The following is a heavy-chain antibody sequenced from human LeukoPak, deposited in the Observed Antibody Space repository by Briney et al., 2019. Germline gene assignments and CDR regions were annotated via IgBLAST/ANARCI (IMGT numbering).Heavy chain of an antibody. V-gene: IGHV3-20*04. D-gene: IGHD2-2*01. J-gene: IGHJ4*02. CDR3: ARALSQHFDY. CDR1: GFTFSSYG. CDR2: INWIGGST. Sequence: GGSLRLSCAASGFTFSSYGMSWVRQAPGKGREWVAGINWIGGSTGYAGSVNGRFTISRDNAKNFLYLQMNSLRADDTALYYCARALSQHFDYWGQGTLVTVSS.